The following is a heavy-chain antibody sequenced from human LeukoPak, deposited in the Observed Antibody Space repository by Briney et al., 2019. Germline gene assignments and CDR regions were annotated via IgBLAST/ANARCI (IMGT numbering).Heavy chain of an antibody. CDR2: IRSDGSNK. J-gene: IGHJ4*02. CDR1: GFTFSSYA. Sequence: PGGSLRLSCAASGFTFSSYAMHWVRQAPGKGLEWVAFIRSDGSNKSYADSVKGRFTISRDNAKNSLYLEMNSLRAEDTAVYYCAREIAAAVNYYFDYWGQGTLVTVSS. CDR3: AREIAAAVNYYFDY. D-gene: IGHD6-13*01. V-gene: IGHV3-30*02.